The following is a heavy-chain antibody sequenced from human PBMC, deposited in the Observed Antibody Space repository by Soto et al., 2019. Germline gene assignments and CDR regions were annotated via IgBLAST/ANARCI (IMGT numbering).Heavy chain of an antibody. J-gene: IGHJ4*02. Sequence: PGGSLRLSCAASGFTFSTYSINWVRQAPGRELEWVSFISGSSTTYYADSVKGRFTVSRDNARNSLYLQMNSLRAEDTAVYYCERGGSSRPGYWGQGTLVTVGS. V-gene: IGHV3-48*01. CDR1: GFTFSTYS. CDR2: ISGSSTT. CDR3: ERGGSSRPGY.